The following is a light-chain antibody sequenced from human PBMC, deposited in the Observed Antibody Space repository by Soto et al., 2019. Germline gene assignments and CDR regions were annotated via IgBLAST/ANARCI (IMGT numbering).Light chain of an antibody. J-gene: IGKJ1*01. CDR1: QSVSLS. CDR3: QERTGWPPWT. CDR2: DAS. Sequence: LSPGGRATLSCRASQSVSLSLAWYQQKPGQAPRLLIYDASKRASGFPARFSGSGSGTDFTPTISSLEPEDFAVYYCQERTGWPPWTFGQGTKVDIK. V-gene: IGKV3-11*01.